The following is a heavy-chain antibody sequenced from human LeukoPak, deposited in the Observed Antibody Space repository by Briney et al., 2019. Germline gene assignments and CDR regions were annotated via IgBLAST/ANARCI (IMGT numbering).Heavy chain of an antibody. CDR2: IYHSGST. CDR3: ARTQQLPLGYFDL. J-gene: IGHJ2*01. V-gene: IGHV4-30-2*01. Sequence: PSQTLSLTCAVSGGSISSGGYSWSWIRQPPGKGLEWIGYIYHSGSTYYNPSLKSRVTISVDRSKNQFSLKLSSVTAADTAVYYCARTQQLPLGYFDLWGRGTLVTVSS. CDR1: GGSISSGGYS. D-gene: IGHD6-13*01.